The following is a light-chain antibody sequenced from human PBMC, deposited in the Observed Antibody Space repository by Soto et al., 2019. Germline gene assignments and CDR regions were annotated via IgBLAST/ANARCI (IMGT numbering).Light chain of an antibody. V-gene: IGKV1-5*01. CDR3: QQYTSYSLT. J-gene: IGKJ4*01. CDR2: DAS. CDR1: QTLSSW. Sequence: DIQMTQSPSTLSASVGDRVTITCRATQTLSSWLAWYQQKPGKAPKLLIYDASSLESGVPSRFSGSGSGTEFTLTITSLQPDDFATYYCQQYTSYSLTSGGGTKVDIK.